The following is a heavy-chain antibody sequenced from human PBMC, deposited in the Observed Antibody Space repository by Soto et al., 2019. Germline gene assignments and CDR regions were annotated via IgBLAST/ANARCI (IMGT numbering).Heavy chain of an antibody. Sequence: QVQLQESGPGLVKPSQTLSLTCTVSGGAISSVGYYWSWIGQHPGKGLEWIGYIYYSGSTYYTPSLKRRVTISVDTSKTQLSLKLSSVTAAYTAVYYCARSVFPWGRGTLVTVSS. CDR3: ARSVFP. CDR2: IYYSGST. V-gene: IGHV4-31*03. CDR1: GGAISSVGYY. J-gene: IGHJ5*02.